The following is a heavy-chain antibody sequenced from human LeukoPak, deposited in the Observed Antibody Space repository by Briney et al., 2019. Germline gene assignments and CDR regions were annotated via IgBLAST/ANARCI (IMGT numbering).Heavy chain of an antibody. V-gene: IGHV3-11*05. J-gene: IGHJ4*02. CDR2: ISSSSDYT. CDR1: GFTFSDYY. D-gene: IGHD1-26*01. CDR3: ARVKVGTTNRFDY. Sequence: GGSLRLSCAASGFTFSDYYMTWIRQAPGKGLECVSYISSSSDYTNYPDSVKGRFTISRDNAKNSLYLQMNSLRAEDTALYYCARVKVGTTNRFDYWGRGTLVTVSS.